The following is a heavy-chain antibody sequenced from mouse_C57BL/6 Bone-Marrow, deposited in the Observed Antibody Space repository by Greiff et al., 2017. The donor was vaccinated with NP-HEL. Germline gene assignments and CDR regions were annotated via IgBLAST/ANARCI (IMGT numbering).Heavy chain of an antibody. D-gene: IGHD1-2*01. J-gene: IGHJ2*01. CDR2: ISYDGSN. CDR3: ARGRITRAGYFDY. CDR1: GYSITSGYY. Sequence: VQLKQSGPGLVKPSQSLSLTCSVTGYSITSGYYWNWIRQFPGNKLEWMGYISYDGSNNYNPSLKNRISITRDTSKNQFFLKLNSVTTEDTATYYCARGRITRAGYFDYWGQGTTLTVSS. V-gene: IGHV3-6*01.